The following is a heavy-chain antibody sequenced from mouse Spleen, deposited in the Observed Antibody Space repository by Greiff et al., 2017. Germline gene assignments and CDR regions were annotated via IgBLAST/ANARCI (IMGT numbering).Heavy chain of an antibody. CDR2: INPNNGGT. J-gene: IGHJ4*01. D-gene: IGHD1-1*01. Sequence: DVHLVESGPELVKPGASVKIPCKASGYTFTDYNMDWVKQSHGKSLEWIGDINPNNGGTIYNQKFKGKATLTVDKSSSTAYMELRSLTSEDTAVYYCARRIGDYGSSSLAMDYWGQGTSVTVSS. V-gene: IGHV1-18*01. CDR3: ARRIGDYGSSSLAMDY. CDR1: GYTFTDYN.